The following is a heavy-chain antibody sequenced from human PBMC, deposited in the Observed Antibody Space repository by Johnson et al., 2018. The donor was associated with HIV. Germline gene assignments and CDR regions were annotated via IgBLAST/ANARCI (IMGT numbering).Heavy chain of an antibody. J-gene: IGHJ3*02. CDR3: AGDYYGLPWGYGAFDS. D-gene: IGHD3-10*01. CDR1: GFTFDDYA. CDR2: IYSGGST. V-gene: IGHV3-66*02. Sequence: VQLVESGGGLVQPGRSLKLSCAASGFTFDDYAMHWVRQTPGKGLEWVSVIYSGGSTYYADSVKGRFTISRDNSKNTLYLQMNSLRAEDTAVYYCAGDYYGLPWGYGAFDSWGQGTMVTVSS.